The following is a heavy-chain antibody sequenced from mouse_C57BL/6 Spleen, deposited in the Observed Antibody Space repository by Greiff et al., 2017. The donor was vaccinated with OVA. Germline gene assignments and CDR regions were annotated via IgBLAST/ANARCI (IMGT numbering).Heavy chain of an antibody. D-gene: IGHD1-1*01. J-gene: IGHJ3*01. Sequence: QVQLQQPGAELVKPGASVKLSCKASGYTFTSYWMHWVKQRPGQGLEWIGMIHPNSGSTNYNEKFKSKATLTVDKSSSTAYMQLSRLTSEDSAVYYCARGDFITQAWFAYGGQGTLVTVSA. CDR2: IHPNSGST. CDR3: ARGDFITQAWFAY. CDR1: GYTFTSYW. V-gene: IGHV1-64*01.